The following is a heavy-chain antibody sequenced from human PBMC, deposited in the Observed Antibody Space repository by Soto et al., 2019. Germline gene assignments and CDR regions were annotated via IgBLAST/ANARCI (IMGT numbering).Heavy chain of an antibody. D-gene: IGHD3-10*01. Sequence: QVQLQQWGAGLLKPSETLSLTCAVYGGSFSGYYWSWIRQPPGKGLEWIGEINHSGSTNYNPSLKSRVTISVDTSKNQFSLKLSSVTAADTAVYYCARARGVIMSHYYYYMDVWGKGTTVTVSS. J-gene: IGHJ6*03. V-gene: IGHV4-34*01. CDR3: ARARGVIMSHYYYYMDV. CDR1: GGSFSGYY. CDR2: INHSGST.